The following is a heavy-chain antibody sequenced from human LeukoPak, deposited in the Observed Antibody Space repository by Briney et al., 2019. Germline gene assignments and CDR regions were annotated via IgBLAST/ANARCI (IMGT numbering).Heavy chain of an antibody. Sequence: GESLKISCKGSGYNFANYWIVWVRQMPGKALEWMGIIFPGDSDTGYSPSFQGQVTISADKSISTAYLQWASLKASDTAMYYCARHSCSTKHCYAREIDSWGQGTLVTISS. V-gene: IGHV5-51*01. D-gene: IGHD2-2*01. CDR2: IFPGDSDT. J-gene: IGHJ4*02. CDR3: ARHSCSTKHCYAREIDS. CDR1: GYNFANYW.